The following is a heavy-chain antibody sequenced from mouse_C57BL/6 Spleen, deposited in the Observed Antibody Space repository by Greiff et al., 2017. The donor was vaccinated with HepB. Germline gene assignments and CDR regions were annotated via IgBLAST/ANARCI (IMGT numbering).Heavy chain of an antibody. D-gene: IGHD2-2*01. Sequence: VQLQQPGTELVKPGASVKLSCKASGYTFTSYWMHWVKQRPGQGLEWIGNINPSNGGTNYNEKFKSKATLTVDKSSSTAYMQLSSLTSEDSAVYYCARYGYGYYYAMDYWGQGTSVTVSS. CDR2: INPSNGGT. CDR3: ARYGYGYYYAMDY. J-gene: IGHJ4*01. V-gene: IGHV1-53*01. CDR1: GYTFTSYW.